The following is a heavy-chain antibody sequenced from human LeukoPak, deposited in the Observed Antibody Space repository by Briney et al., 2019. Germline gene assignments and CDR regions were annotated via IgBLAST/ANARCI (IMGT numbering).Heavy chain of an antibody. CDR1: GFSFSSHG. Sequence: GGSLRLSCAASGFSFSSHGMHWVRQAPGKGLEWVAFIRYDASNQYYADSVQGRFTISRDNSKSMLYLQMGGLRAEDTAVYYCATRYGYNRSWYTRGDAFDLWGQGTMVTVYS. CDR3: ATRYGYNRSWYTRGDAFDL. J-gene: IGHJ3*01. V-gene: IGHV3-30*02. CDR2: IRYDASNQ. D-gene: IGHD6-13*01.